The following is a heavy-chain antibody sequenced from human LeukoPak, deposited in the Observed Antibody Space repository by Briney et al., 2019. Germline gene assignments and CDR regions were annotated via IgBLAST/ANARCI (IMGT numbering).Heavy chain of an antibody. CDR2: MEYSVST. CDR1: GASLRTANYY. V-gene: IGHV4-31*03. CDR3: VTYRPGDINWFDP. D-gene: IGHD2-21*01. J-gene: IGHJ5*02. Sequence: SETLSLTCTVSGASLRTANYYWSWIRQYPGKGLEWIGYMEYSVSTRYNPSLKSRVVISADTSKNQFSLNLRSVTAADSAIYYCVTYRPGDINWFDPWGQGILVTVSS.